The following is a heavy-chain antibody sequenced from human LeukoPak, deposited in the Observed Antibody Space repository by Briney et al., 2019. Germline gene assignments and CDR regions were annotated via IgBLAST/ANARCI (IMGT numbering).Heavy chain of an antibody. V-gene: IGHV4-34*01. CDR2: INHSGST. CDR1: GGSFSGYY. J-gene: IGHJ6*02. CDR3: ARAMTYYDFWSGPGRSYYYYGMDV. D-gene: IGHD3-3*01. Sequence: PSETLSLTCAVYGGSFSGYYWSWIRQPPVKGLEWIGEINHSGSTNYNPSLKSRVTISVDTSKNQFSLKLSSVTAADTAVYYCARAMTYYDFWSGPGRSYYYYGMDVWGQGTTVTVSS.